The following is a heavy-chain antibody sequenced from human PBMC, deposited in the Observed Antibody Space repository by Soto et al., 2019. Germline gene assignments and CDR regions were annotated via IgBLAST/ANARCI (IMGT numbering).Heavy chain of an antibody. CDR1: GGTFRSYA. CDR3: ARSQGSSTSLEIYYYYYYGMDV. J-gene: IGHJ6*02. D-gene: IGHD2-2*01. Sequence: QVQLVQSGAEVKKPGSSVKVSCKAPGGTFRSYAISWVRQAPGQGRERLGGIIPISGTAHYAQNLQGSVTITADECTGTVSMEQRSLRSEAAAVYFCARSQGSSTSLEIYYYYYYGMDVWGQGTTVTVSS. CDR2: IIPISGTA. V-gene: IGHV1-69*01.